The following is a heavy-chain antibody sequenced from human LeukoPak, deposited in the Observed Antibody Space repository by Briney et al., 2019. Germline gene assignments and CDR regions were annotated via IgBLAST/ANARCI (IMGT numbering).Heavy chain of an antibody. CDR2: ISAYNGNT. Sequence: ASVKVSCKASGYTFTSYGISWVRQAPGQGLEWMGWISAYNGNTNYAQKLQGRVTMTTDTSTSTAYMELRSLRSDDTAVYYCARDWMGHIVVVTALYFDYWGQGTLVTVSS. CDR1: GYTFTSYG. V-gene: IGHV1-18*01. CDR3: ARDWMGHIVVVTALYFDY. J-gene: IGHJ4*02. D-gene: IGHD2-21*02.